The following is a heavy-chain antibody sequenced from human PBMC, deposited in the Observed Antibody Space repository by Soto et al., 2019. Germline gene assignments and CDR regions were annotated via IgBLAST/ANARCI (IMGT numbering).Heavy chain of an antibody. CDR1: GYTFTNYG. V-gene: IGHV1-18*01. Sequence: GASVKLSCKASGYTFTNYGISWVRQAPGQGLEWMGWINVYNGNTKYAQKVQGRVTMTTDTSTSTAYMGLRSLRSDDTAVYYCARGVGSGSYYNQYNWFDPWGQGTLVTVPQ. J-gene: IGHJ5*02. CDR2: INVYNGNT. D-gene: IGHD3-10*01. CDR3: ARGVGSGSYYNQYNWFDP.